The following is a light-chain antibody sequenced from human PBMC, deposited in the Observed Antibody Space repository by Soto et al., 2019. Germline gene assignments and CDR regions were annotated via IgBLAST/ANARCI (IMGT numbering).Light chain of an antibody. CDR3: QAWDSSTVG. J-gene: IGLJ2*01. CDR1: KLGDKY. CDR2: QDS. V-gene: IGLV3-1*01. Sequence: SYELTQPPSVSVSPGQTASLTCSGDKLGDKYACWYQQKPGQSPVLVIYQDSKRPSGIPERFSGSNSGNTATLTISGTQGMDEADYYWQAWDSSTVGFGGGTKLTVL.